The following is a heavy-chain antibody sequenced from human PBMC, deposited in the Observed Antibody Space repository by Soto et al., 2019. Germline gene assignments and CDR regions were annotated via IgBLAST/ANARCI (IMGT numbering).Heavy chain of an antibody. D-gene: IGHD2-15*01. V-gene: IGHV4-59*01. Sequence: QVQLQESGPGLVKPSETLSLTCTVSGGSISSYYWSWIRQPPGKGLEWIGYIYYSGSTNYNPSLKSRVTISVDTSKNQFSLKLSSVTAADTAVYYCARDSLGWWLSDNSADYYYYYYYMDVWGKGTTVTVSS. CDR1: GGSISSYY. J-gene: IGHJ6*03. CDR3: ARDSLGWWLSDNSADYYYYYYYMDV. CDR2: IYYSGST.